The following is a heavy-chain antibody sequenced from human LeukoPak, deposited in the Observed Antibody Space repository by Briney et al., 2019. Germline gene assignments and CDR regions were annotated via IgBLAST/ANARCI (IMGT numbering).Heavy chain of an antibody. Sequence: GGSLRLSCAASGFTFSSYNMNWVRQAPGKGLEWVSSISTSSSYIYYADSVKGRFTISRDNSKDTLYLQMNSLRAEDTALYYCAKEGNTAMVLDYWGQGTLVTVSS. CDR2: ISTSSSYI. D-gene: IGHD5-18*01. V-gene: IGHV3-21*04. CDR3: AKEGNTAMVLDY. J-gene: IGHJ4*02. CDR1: GFTFSSYN.